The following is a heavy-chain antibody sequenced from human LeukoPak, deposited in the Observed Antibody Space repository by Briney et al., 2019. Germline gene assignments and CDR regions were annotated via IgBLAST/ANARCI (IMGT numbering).Heavy chain of an antibody. J-gene: IGHJ5*02. Sequence: SETLSLTCTVSGGSISSYYWSWIRQPPGKGLEWIGYIYYSGSTNYNPSLKSRVTISVDTSKNQFSLKLSSVTAADTAVYYCARQPRQPVAGRGYWFDPWGQGTLVTVSS. V-gene: IGHV4-59*08. D-gene: IGHD6-19*01. CDR3: ARQPRQPVAGRGYWFDP. CDR2: IYYSGST. CDR1: GGSISSYY.